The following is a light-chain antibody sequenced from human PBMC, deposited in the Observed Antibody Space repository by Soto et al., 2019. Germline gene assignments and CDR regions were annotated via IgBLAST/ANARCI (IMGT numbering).Light chain of an antibody. Sequence: EIVVTQSPGTLSLSPGERATLSCRASQSVSNYLAWYQRKPGQAPRLLIYGASSRATGIPDRFSGSGSGTDFTLTISRLEPEDFAVYYCHQYGGSPQTFGQGTKVEIK. CDR3: HQYGGSPQT. CDR1: QSVSNY. V-gene: IGKV3-20*01. CDR2: GAS. J-gene: IGKJ1*01.